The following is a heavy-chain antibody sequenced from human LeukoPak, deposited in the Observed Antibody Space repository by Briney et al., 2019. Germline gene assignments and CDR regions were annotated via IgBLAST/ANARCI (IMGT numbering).Heavy chain of an antibody. J-gene: IGHJ6*03. Sequence: GGSLRLFCAACGFTFSSYSMNWVRQAPGKGLEWVSYFSSSCRTIYYAVSVKGRFTIARDNAKNSLYLQMNSLRAEDTAVYYCARSRDGYNYPGKNDYYYYYMDVWGKGTTVTVSS. CDR3: ARSRDGYNYPGKNDYYYYYMDV. D-gene: IGHD5-24*01. CDR1: GFTFSSYS. V-gene: IGHV3-48*04. CDR2: FSSSCRTI.